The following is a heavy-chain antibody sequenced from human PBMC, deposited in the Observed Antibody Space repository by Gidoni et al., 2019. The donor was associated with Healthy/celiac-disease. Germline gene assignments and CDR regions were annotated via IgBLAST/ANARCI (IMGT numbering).Heavy chain of an antibody. CDR1: GFTFGSYA. D-gene: IGHD2-15*01. CDR2: ISYDGSNK. CDR3: ARASLRYCSGGSCTRLDY. Sequence: QVQLVESGGGVVQPGRSLSLSCAASGFTFGSYAMHWVRQAPGKGLEWVAVISYDGSNKYYAESVKGRFTISRDNSKNTLYLQMNSLRAEDTAVYYCARASLRYCSGGSCTRLDYWGQGTLVTVSS. V-gene: IGHV3-30-3*01. J-gene: IGHJ4*02.